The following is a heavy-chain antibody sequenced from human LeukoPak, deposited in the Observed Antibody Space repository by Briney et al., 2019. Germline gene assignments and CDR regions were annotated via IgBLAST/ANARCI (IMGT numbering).Heavy chain of an antibody. CDR2: IKGDGSST. Sequence: GGALTLSCLASGFTFSSYWMHWLRQAPRKGLVWVSRIKGDGSSTSNADSVKGRFTISRDNAKNTLYLEMNSLRAEDTAVYYCARSDWFDPWGQGTPVTVSS. CDR1: GFTFSSYW. CDR3: ARSDWFDP. V-gene: IGHV3-74*01. J-gene: IGHJ5*02.